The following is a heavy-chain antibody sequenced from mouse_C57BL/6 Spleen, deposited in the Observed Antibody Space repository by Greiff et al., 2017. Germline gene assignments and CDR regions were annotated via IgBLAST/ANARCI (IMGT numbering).Heavy chain of an antibody. D-gene: IGHD3-1*01. Sequence: QVQLQQPGAELVMPGASVKLSCKASGYTFTSYWMHWVKQRPGQGLEWIGEIDPSDSYTNYNQKFKGKSTLTVDKSSSTAYMQLSSLTSEDSAVYYCARSGWFAYWGQGNLVNVSA. J-gene: IGHJ3*01. CDR3: ARSGWFAY. CDR1: GYTFTSYW. V-gene: IGHV1-69*01. CDR2: IDPSDSYT.